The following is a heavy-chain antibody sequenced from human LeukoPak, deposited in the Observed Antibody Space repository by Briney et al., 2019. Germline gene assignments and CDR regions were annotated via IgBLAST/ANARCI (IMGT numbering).Heavy chain of an antibody. CDR3: ARGGRERFDY. Sequence: SETLSLTCTVSGGSIRSSYYYWSWIRQPPGKGLEWIGYIYYSGSTNYNPSLKSRVTISVDTSKNQFSLKLSSVTAADTAVYYCARGGRERFDYWGQGTLVTVSS. CDR2: IYYSGST. V-gene: IGHV4-61*01. CDR1: GGSIRSSYYY. J-gene: IGHJ4*02. D-gene: IGHD1-1*01.